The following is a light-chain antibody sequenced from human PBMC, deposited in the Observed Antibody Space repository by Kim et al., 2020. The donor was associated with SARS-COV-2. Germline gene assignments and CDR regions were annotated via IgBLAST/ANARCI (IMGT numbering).Light chain of an antibody. CDR2: DVS. CDR3: SSYTSSSTPYV. V-gene: IGLV2-14*03. Sequence: QSITISCTGTSSDVGGYNYVSWYQQHPGKAPKLMIYDVSNLPSGVSNRFSGSKSGNTASLTISGLQAEDEADYYCSSYTSSSTPYVFGTGTKVTVL. CDR1: SSDVGGYNY. J-gene: IGLJ1*01.